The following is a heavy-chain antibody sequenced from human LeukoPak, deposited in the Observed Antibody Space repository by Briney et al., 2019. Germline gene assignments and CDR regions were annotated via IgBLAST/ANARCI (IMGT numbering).Heavy chain of an antibody. D-gene: IGHD3-10*01. V-gene: IGHV1-69*05. Sequence: GASVKVSCKASGGTFSNYAISWVRQAPGQGLEWMGRIIPIFVTANYAQKFQGRVTITTDESTSTAYMDLSSLRSEDTAVYYCARDHPSITMVLYWGQGTLVTVSS. CDR1: GGTFSNYA. J-gene: IGHJ4*02. CDR3: ARDHPSITMVLY. CDR2: IIPIFVTA.